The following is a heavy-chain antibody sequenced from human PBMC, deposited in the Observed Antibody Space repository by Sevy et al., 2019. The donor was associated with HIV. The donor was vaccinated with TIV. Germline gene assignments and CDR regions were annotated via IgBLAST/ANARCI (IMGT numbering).Heavy chain of an antibody. Sequence: GGSLRLSCVASGFTLSNFGMHWVRQAPGKGLEWVAFIRYDGTIKYSADSVKGRFTISRDNSENTLFLQMNSVGVEDTAVYYCAKASAEAVTGGGYFDYWGQGTLVTVSS. CDR2: IRYDGTIK. D-gene: IGHD6-19*01. J-gene: IGHJ4*02. V-gene: IGHV3-30*02. CDR1: GFTLSNFG. CDR3: AKASAEAVTGGGYFDY.